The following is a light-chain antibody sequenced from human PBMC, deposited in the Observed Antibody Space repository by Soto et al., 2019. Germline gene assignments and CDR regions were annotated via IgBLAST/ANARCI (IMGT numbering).Light chain of an antibody. J-gene: IGLJ7*01. CDR3: VAWDDSLRCAI. V-gene: IGLV1-47*01. CDR2: ANS. CDR1: SSNIGNNL. Sequence: QSVLTQPPSASGTPGQSVIISCSGSSSNIGNNLVYWYQQVPGMAPKLLIYANSQRPSGVPDRFSGSKSGTSASLAISGFRSEDEADYYCVAWDDSLRCAIFGGGTQLTVL.